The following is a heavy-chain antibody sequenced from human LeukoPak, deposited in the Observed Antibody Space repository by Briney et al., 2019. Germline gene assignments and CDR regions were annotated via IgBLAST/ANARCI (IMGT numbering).Heavy chain of an antibody. J-gene: IGHJ5*02. Sequence: PAGSLTLSCAASGFTFSSYWMSWIRQAPGKGLEWVAKVKQDGSDKYYVDSVKGRFTISRDNAKNSLYQQMNSPGAEDTAVYYCARGGLHIIDPWGQGTLVTVSS. CDR1: GFTFSSYW. CDR3: ARGGLHIIDP. D-gene: IGHD2-15*01. CDR2: VKQDGSDK. V-gene: IGHV3-7*01.